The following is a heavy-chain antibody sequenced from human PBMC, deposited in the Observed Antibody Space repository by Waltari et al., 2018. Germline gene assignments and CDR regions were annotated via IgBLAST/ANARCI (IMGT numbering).Heavy chain of an antibody. J-gene: IGHJ5*02. Sequence: QVQLVQSGAEGKKPGASVKVSCKASGYSFSSYAMHWVRQAPGQRLEWMGWINAGNGNTKYSQNFQGRVTITRDTSASTAYMELSSLRSEDTAVYYCARDSGYCGGGSCFGIDPWGQGTLVTVSS. CDR2: INAGNGNT. CDR1: GYSFSSYA. V-gene: IGHV1-3*01. CDR3: ARDSGYCGGGSCFGIDP. D-gene: IGHD2-15*01.